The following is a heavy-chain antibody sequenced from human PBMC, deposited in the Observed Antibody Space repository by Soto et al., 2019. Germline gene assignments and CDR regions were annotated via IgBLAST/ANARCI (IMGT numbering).Heavy chain of an antibody. D-gene: IGHD3-16*02. V-gene: IGHV3-30-3*01. Sequence: PGGSLRLSCAASGFTFSSYAMHWVRQAPGKGLEWVAVISYDGSNKYYADSVKGRFTISRDNSKNTLYLQMNSLRAEDTAVYYCARESWDMITFGGVIVPGGFDYWGQGTLVTVSS. CDR2: ISYDGSNK. CDR1: GFTFSSYA. CDR3: ARESWDMITFGGVIVPGGFDY. J-gene: IGHJ4*02.